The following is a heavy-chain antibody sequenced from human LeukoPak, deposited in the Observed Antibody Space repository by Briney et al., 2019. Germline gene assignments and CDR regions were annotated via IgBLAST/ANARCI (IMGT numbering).Heavy chain of an antibody. V-gene: IGHV3-23*01. CDR2: ISASGGNS. D-gene: IGHD1-26*01. CDR1: GFTFSDSA. CDR3: AGDIELSC. J-gene: IGHJ4*02. Sequence: GGSLRLSCEASGFTFSDSAMSWVRQASGRGLEWVSLISASGGNSYYADSVKGRFTVSRDSSKNTLHLQMNSLRAEDTAVYYCAGDIELSCWGQGTLSPSPQ.